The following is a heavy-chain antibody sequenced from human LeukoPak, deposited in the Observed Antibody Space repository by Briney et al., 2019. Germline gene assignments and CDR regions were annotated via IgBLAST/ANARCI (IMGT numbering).Heavy chain of an antibody. CDR2: INHSGST. V-gene: IGHV4-34*01. CDR3: ARGNDSSGYYVDY. Sequence: PSETLSLTCAVYGGSVSGYYWSWIRQPPGKGLVWIGEINHSGSTNYNPSLKSRVTISVDTSKNQFSLKLSSVTAADTAVYYCARGNDSSGYYVDYWGQGTLVTVSS. J-gene: IGHJ4*02. D-gene: IGHD3-22*01. CDR1: GGSVSGYY.